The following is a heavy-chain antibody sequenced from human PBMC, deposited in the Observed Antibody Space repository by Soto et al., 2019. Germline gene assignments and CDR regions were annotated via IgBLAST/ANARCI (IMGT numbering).Heavy chain of an antibody. D-gene: IGHD2-21*02. J-gene: IGHJ4*02. Sequence: QVQLVESGGGVVQPGRSLRLSCAASGFTFSNYAMHWVRQAPGKGLEWVTVISSDGNNKYYADSVKGRFTISRDNSKNTLYLQVISLRAEYTAVYYCARERRGGNSGYYLDYWGQGTLVTVSS. CDR1: GFTFSNYA. CDR3: ARERRGGNSGYYLDY. V-gene: IGHV3-30-3*01. CDR2: ISSDGNNK.